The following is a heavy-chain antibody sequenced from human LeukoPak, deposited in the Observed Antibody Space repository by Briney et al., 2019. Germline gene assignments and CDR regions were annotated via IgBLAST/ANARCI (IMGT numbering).Heavy chain of an antibody. D-gene: IGHD3-22*01. Sequence: GASVKVSCKASGYTFTGYYMHWVRQTPGQRLEWMGWINPNSGGTNYAQKFQGRVTMTRDTSISTAYMELSRLRSDDTAVYYCARDPEGYYDSSGYLNYWGQGTLVTVSS. J-gene: IGHJ4*02. V-gene: IGHV1-2*02. CDR2: INPNSGGT. CDR1: GYTFTGYY. CDR3: ARDPEGYYDSSGYLNY.